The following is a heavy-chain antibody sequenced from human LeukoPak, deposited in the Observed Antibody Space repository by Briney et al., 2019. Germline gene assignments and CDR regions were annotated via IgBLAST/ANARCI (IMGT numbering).Heavy chain of an antibody. J-gene: IGHJ4*02. D-gene: IGHD3-22*01. Sequence: ASVKVSCKASGGTFSSYAISWVRQAPGQGLEWMGGIIPIFGTANYAQKFQGRVTITTDESTSTAYMELSSLRSEDTAVYYCARDDSSGYYTQSNWGQGTLVTVSS. CDR3: ARDDSSGYYTQSN. V-gene: IGHV1-69*05. CDR1: GGTFSSYA. CDR2: IIPIFGTA.